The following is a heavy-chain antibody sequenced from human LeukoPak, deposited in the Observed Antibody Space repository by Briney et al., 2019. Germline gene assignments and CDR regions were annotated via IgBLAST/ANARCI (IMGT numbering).Heavy chain of an antibody. CDR2: IYYSGST. CDR3: AKHSTVTTVAFDI. D-gene: IGHD4-17*01. CDR1: GGSFSGYY. Sequence: PSETLSLTCAVYGGSFSGYYWSWIRQPPGKGLEWIGYIYYSGSTNCNPSLKSRVTMSVDTSKNQFSLKLSSVTAADTAVYYCAKHSTVTTVAFDIWGQGTMVTVSS. V-gene: IGHV4-59*01. J-gene: IGHJ3*02.